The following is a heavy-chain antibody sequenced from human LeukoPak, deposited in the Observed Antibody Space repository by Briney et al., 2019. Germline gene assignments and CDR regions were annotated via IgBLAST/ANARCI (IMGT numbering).Heavy chain of an antibody. J-gene: IGHJ4*02. V-gene: IGHV1-46*01. Sequence: ASVKVSCKASGYTFTSYYMNWVRQAPGQGLEWMGIINPSGGSTSYAQKFQGRVTMTRDTSTSTVYMELSSLRSEDTAVYYCARVPTSGSSWYYFDYWGQGTLVTVSS. CDR3: ARVPTSGSSWYYFDY. CDR2: INPSGGST. D-gene: IGHD6-13*01. CDR1: GYTFTSYY.